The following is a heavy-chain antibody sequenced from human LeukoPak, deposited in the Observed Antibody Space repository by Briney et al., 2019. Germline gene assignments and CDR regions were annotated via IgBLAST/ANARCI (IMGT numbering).Heavy chain of an antibody. D-gene: IGHD5-12*01. CDR3: ARVLVVSGYDSFDY. CDR1: GYTFTGYY. CDR2: INPNSGGT. J-gene: IGHJ4*02. Sequence: ASVKVSCKASGYTFTGYYMHWVRQAPGQGLEWMGWINPNSGGTNYAQKFQGGVTMTRDTSISTAYMELSRLRSDDTAVYYCARVLVVSGYDSFDYWGQGTLVTVSS. V-gene: IGHV1-2*02.